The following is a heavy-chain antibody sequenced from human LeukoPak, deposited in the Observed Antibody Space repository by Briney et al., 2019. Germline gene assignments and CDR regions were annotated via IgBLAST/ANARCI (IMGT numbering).Heavy chain of an antibody. CDR3: ARGKRRFDY. CDR2: ISSSGFST. CDR1: GFNFSDYY. V-gene: IGHV3-11*01. J-gene: IGHJ4*02. Sequence: PGGSLRLSCAASGFNFSDYYMSWIRQAPGKGLEWVSYISSSGFSTYYAGSVKGRFTISRDNARNSLYLQMNSLVPEDTALYYCARGKRRFDYWGQGTLVSVSS.